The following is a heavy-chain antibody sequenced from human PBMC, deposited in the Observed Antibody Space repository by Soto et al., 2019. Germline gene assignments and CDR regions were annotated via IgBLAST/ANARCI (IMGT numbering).Heavy chain of an antibody. CDR1: GFTFSTHW. D-gene: IGHD6-13*01. V-gene: IGHV3-74*01. CDR3: ASGLLEHSSSWYDY. J-gene: IGHJ4*02. Sequence: EVQLVESGGGLVHPGGSLRLSCTASGFTFSTHWMHWVRQAPGKGLVWVSRINSDASSTDYADSVRGRFTISRDRAKNTLYLQMISLRAEDTAVYYCASGLLEHSSSWYDYWGQGTLVTVSS. CDR2: INSDASST.